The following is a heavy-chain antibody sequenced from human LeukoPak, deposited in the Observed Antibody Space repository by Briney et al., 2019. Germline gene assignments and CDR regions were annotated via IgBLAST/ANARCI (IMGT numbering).Heavy chain of an antibody. Sequence: GGSLRLSCAASGFTLSSYGMHWVRQAPGKGLEWVAVIWYDGSNKYYADSVKGRFTFSRDNSKNTLYLQMNSLKAEDTAVYYCARDAGGSYYDNWGQGTLVTVSS. CDR1: GFTLSSYG. CDR3: ARDAGGSYYDN. J-gene: IGHJ4*02. V-gene: IGHV3-33*01. CDR2: IWYDGSNK. D-gene: IGHD3-10*01.